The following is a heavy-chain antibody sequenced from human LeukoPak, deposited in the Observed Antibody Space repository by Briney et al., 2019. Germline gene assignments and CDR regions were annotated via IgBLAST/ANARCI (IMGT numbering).Heavy chain of an antibody. J-gene: IGHJ4*02. CDR2: INHSGST. V-gene: IGHV4-34*01. D-gene: IGHD6-13*01. Sequence: PSETLSLTCGVYGGSLRGNYWSWIRQPPGKGLEWIGEINHSGSTNYNPSLKSRVTISVDKSKKQFSLKLSSVTAADTAVYYCARGIAIGAAGPVDYWGQGTLVTVSS. CDR1: GGSLRGNY. CDR3: ARGIAIGAAGPVDY.